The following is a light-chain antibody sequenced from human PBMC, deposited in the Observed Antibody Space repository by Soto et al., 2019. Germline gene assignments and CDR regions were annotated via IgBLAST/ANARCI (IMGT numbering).Light chain of an antibody. Sequence: EIVLTQSPCTLSLSPGERATLSCRASQTVSSSYLACCQQKPGEAHSLLICGVSSRATGIPDRFRGSGAGRDFTLTISRLAPEDCAVYFCEQYGDSSLTFGGGTRVEIK. J-gene: IGKJ4*01. CDR1: QTVSSSY. CDR3: EQYGDSSLT. CDR2: GVS. V-gene: IGKV3-20*01.